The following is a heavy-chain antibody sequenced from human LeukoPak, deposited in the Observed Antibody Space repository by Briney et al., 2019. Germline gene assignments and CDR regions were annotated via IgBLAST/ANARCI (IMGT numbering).Heavy chain of an antibody. D-gene: IGHD3-22*01. Sequence: SETLSLTCTVSGGSITSYYWSWIRQPAGKGLEWIGRIYTGGTTNYNPSLKSRVTMSVDTSRNQFALELNTVTAADTAVYYCARMKFYDSTGYSPGHYMDVWGKGTTVTVSS. J-gene: IGHJ6*03. CDR2: IYTGGTT. CDR3: ARMKFYDSTGYSPGHYMDV. CDR1: GGSITSYY. V-gene: IGHV4-4*07.